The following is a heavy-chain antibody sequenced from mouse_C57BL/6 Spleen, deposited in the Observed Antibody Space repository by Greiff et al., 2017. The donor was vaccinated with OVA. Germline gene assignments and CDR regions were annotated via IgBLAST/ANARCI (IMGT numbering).Heavy chain of an antibody. Sequence: VMLVESGAELARPGASVKLSCKASGYTFTSYGISWVKQRTGQGLEWIGEIYPRSGNTYYNEKFKGKATLTADKSSSTAYMELRSLTSEDSAVYFCARRAGYSNYTLDYWGQGTTLTVSS. D-gene: IGHD2-5*01. V-gene: IGHV1-81*01. CDR3: ARRAGYSNYTLDY. CDR1: GYTFTSYG. CDR2: IYPRSGNT. J-gene: IGHJ2*01.